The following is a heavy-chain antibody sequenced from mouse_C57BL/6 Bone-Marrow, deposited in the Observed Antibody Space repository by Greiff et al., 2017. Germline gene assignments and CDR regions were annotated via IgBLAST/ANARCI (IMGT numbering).Heavy chain of an antibody. V-gene: IGHV14-4*01. J-gene: IGHJ3*01. CDR2: IDPENGDT. Sequence: VQLQQSGAELVRPGASVKLSCTASGFNIKDDYMHWVKQRPEQGLEWIGWIDPENGDTEYASKFQGKATITADTSSNTAYLQLSSLTSEDTAVYYCTTGITTVEAWFAYWGQGTLVTVSA. CDR1: GFNIKDDY. CDR3: TTGITTVEAWFAY. D-gene: IGHD1-1*01.